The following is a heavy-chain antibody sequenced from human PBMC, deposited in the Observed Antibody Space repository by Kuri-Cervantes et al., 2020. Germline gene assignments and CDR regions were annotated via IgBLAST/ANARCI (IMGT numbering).Heavy chain of an antibody. CDR2: IYTSGST. D-gene: IGHD5-18*01. J-gene: IGHJ4*02. CDR1: GGSISSYY. Sequence: SETLSLTCTVSGGSISSYYWSWIRQPAGKGLEWIGRIYTSGSTNYNPSLKSRVTISVDKSKNQFSLKLSSVTAADTAVYYCARHRGNTYGKMWGFDYWGQGNLVTVSS. V-gene: IGHV4-4*07. CDR3: ARHRGNTYGKMWGFDY.